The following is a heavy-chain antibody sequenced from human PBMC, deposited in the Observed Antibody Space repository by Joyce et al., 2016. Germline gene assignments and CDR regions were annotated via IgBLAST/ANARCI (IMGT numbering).Heavy chain of an antibody. V-gene: IGHV3-53*01. CDR2: ISDDDRA. CDR1: GFALGDKD. CDR3: ATMGDTGHLEY. Sequence: EVQLVESGGDLIQPGGSLRLSCAASGFALGDKDMSWVRQAPRRALEWLSLISDDDRAFYADSVKGRFTVSRDNSKNTLSLQMHNLRAEDTGVYYCATMGDTGHLEYWGQGTLVTVSS. D-gene: IGHD3-16*01. J-gene: IGHJ4*02.